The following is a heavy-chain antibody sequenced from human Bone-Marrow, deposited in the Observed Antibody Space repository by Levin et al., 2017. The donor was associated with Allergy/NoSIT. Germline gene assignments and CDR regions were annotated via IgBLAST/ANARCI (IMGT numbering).Heavy chain of an antibody. V-gene: IGHV3-66*01. CDR1: GLTVNNNY. D-gene: IGHD6-13*01. Sequence: GESLKISCAASGLTVNNNYMSWVRQAPGKGLEWVSVIYSGGSTYYADSVKGRFTISRDKSKNTVYFQMDSLRVEDTAVYYCARDPAAAGTATWAWGQGTLVTVSS. CDR2: IYSGGST. CDR3: ARDPAAAGTATWA. J-gene: IGHJ4*02.